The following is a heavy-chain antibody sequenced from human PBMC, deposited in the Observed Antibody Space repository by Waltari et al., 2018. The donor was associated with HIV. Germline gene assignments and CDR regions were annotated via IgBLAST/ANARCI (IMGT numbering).Heavy chain of an antibody. V-gene: IGHV1-69*01. CDR2: IIPIFGTA. Sequence: VQLVQSGAEVKKPGSSVKVSCKASGGTFSSYAISWLRQAPGQGLEWMGGIIPIFGTANYAQKFQGRVTITADESTSTAYMELSSLRSEDTAVYYCASPAAYCSGGSCYSDAFDIWGQGTMVTVSS. CDR3: ASPAAYCSGGSCYSDAFDI. CDR1: GGTFSSYA. J-gene: IGHJ3*02. D-gene: IGHD2-15*01.